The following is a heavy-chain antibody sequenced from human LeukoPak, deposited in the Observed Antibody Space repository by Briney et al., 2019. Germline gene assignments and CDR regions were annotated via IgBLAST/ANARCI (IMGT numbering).Heavy chain of an antibody. CDR2: INPNSGGT. Sequence: ASVKDSCKGSGYTFTGYYMHWVRQAPGQGLEWMGWINPNSGGTNYAQKFQGRVTMTRDTSISTAYMELSRLRSDDTAVYYCARGSGSYYPFDYWGQGTLVTVSS. J-gene: IGHJ4*02. CDR1: GYTFTGYY. V-gene: IGHV1-2*02. D-gene: IGHD3-10*01. CDR3: ARGSGSYYPFDY.